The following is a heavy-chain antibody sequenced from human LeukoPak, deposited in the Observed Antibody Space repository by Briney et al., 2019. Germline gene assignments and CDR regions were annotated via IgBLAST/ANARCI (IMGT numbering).Heavy chain of an antibody. CDR1: GGSISSGSYY. CDR2: IYYSGST. D-gene: IGHD3-22*01. J-gene: IGHJ4*02. V-gene: IGHV4-39*07. Sequence: PSETLSLTCTVSGGSISSGSYYWSWIRQPAGKGLEWIGSIYYSGSTYYNPSLKSRVTISVDTSKNQFSLKLSSVTAADTAVYYCARAHYDSSGYRDYWGQGTLVTVSS. CDR3: ARAHYDSSGYRDY.